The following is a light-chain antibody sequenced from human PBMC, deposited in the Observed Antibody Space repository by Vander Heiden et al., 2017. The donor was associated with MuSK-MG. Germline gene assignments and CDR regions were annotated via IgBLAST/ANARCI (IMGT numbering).Light chain of an antibody. Sequence: QSALTQPPSASGSPGQSVTISCTGTSSDVGGYNYVSWYQQHPGKPPKLMIYEVTKRPSGVPDRFSGSKSGNTASLTVSGLQAEDEADYYCSSYAGSNVVVFGGGTKLTVL. V-gene: IGLV2-8*01. J-gene: IGLJ2*01. CDR2: EVT. CDR3: SSYAGSNVVV. CDR1: SSDVGGYNY.